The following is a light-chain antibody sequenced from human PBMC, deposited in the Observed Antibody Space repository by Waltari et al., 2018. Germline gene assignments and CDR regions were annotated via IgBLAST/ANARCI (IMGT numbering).Light chain of an antibody. CDR1: FNDIGYFNS. CDR2: EVS. V-gene: IGLV2-23*02. J-gene: IGLJ2*01. CDR3: SSFTRSTTFL. Sequence: QAAPTQSPSVSGSVGQSVRISCTGTFNDIGYFNSVSWYQQHPDQAPKLIIFEVSKRPSGVSDRFSGSKSADTASLTISELQSEDEADYFCSSFTRSTTFLFGGGTRLTVL.